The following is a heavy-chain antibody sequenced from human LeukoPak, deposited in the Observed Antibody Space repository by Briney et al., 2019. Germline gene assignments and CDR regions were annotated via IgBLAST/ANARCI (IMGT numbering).Heavy chain of an antibody. CDR1: GFTFSSYG. V-gene: IGHV3-30*18. D-gene: IGHD5-18*01. CDR2: ISYDGSNK. CDR3: AKDLHSYGYSYFDH. Sequence: GRSLRLSCAASGFTFSSYGMHWVRQAPGKGLEWVAVISYDGSNKYYADSVKGRFTISRDNSKNTLYLEMNSLGAEDTAVYYCAKDLHSYGYSYFDHWGQGTLVTVSS. J-gene: IGHJ4*02.